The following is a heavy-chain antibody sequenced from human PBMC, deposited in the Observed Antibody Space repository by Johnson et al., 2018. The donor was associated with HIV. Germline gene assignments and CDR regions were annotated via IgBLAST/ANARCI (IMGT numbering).Heavy chain of an antibody. Sequence: QVQLVESGGGVVQPGGSLRLSCAASGFTFSSYGMHWVRQAPGKGLEWVAFIWYDGSEKYYADSVKGRFTVSRDNSKNTLYLQMNSLRAEDTAVYYCATFGGGSFHAFDIWGQGTMVTVSS. CDR3: ATFGGGSFHAFDI. J-gene: IGHJ3*02. CDR2: IWYDGSEK. CDR1: GFTFSSYG. V-gene: IGHV3-30*02. D-gene: IGHD1-26*01.